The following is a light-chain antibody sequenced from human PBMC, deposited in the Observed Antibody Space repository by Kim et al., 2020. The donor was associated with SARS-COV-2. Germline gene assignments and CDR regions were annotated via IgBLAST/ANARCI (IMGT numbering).Light chain of an antibody. CDR3: QQSYSTPWT. Sequence: DIQMTQSPASLSASVGDRVTITCRASQRISTYFNWYQQRPGEGPKLLIYASSTLPSGAPLRFSGSGSGTEFTLTISNLQPEDSGTYYCQQSYSTPWTFGQGTKVDIK. CDR1: QRISTY. J-gene: IGKJ1*01. CDR2: ASS. V-gene: IGKV1-39*01.